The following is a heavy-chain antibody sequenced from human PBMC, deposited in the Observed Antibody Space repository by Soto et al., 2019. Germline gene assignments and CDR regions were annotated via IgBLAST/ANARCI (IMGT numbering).Heavy chain of an antibody. CDR2: ISGSGAYT. Sequence: GGSLRLSCAGSGFTLSSHAMSWVRQAPGKGLEWVSAISGSGAYTNYADSVKGRFTISRDNAKNSLYLQMNSLRAEDTAVYYCSRDGNTVNSDVFDIWGQGTMVTVSS. CDR1: GFTLSSHA. J-gene: IGHJ3*02. CDR3: SRDGNTVNSDVFDI. D-gene: IGHD4-17*01. V-gene: IGHV3-21*01.